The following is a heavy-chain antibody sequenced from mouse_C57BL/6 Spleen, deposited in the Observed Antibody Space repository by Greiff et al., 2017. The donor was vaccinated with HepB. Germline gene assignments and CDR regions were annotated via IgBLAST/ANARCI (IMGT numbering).Heavy chain of an antibody. CDR2: ISDGGSYT. J-gene: IGHJ2*01. Sequence: EVKLVESGGGLVKPGGSLKLSCAASGFTFSSYAMSWVRQTPEKRLEWVATISDGGSYTYYPDNVKGRFTISRDNAKNNLYLQMSHLKSEDTAMYYCARDGLRPFFDYWGQGTTLTVSS. D-gene: IGHD2-4*01. CDR3: ARDGLRPFFDY. CDR1: GFTFSSYA. V-gene: IGHV5-4*01.